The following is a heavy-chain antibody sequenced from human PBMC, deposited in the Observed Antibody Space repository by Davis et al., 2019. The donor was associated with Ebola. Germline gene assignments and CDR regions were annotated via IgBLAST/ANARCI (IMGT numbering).Heavy chain of an antibody. CDR3: AKGLVVVTAPDRTGVDY. V-gene: IGHV1-46*01. CDR2: INPSGGST. CDR1: GYTFTSYY. J-gene: IGHJ4*02. D-gene: IGHD2-21*02. Sequence: ASVKVSCKASGYTFTSYYMHWVRQAPGQGLEWMGIINPSGGSTSYARKFQGRVTMTRDTSTSTVYMEQSSLRSEDTAVYYCAKGLVVVTAPDRTGVDYWGQGTLVTVSS.